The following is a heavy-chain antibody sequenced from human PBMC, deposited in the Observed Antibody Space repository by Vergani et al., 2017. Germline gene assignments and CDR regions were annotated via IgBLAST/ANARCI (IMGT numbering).Heavy chain of an antibody. CDR1: GFTFSSYG. V-gene: IGHV3-33*01. CDR2: IWYDGSNK. J-gene: IGHJ3*02. CDR3: ARERELLCDFDI. Sequence: QVQLVESGGGVVQPGRSLRLSCAASGFTFSSYGMHWVRPAPGKGLEWVAVIWYDGSNKYYADSVKGRFTISGDNSKNTLYLQMSSLRAEDTAVYYCARERELLCDFDIWGQGTMVTVSS. D-gene: IGHD3-10*01.